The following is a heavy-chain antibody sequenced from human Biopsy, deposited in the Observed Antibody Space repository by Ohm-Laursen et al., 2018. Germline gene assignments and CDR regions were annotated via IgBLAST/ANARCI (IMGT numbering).Heavy chain of an antibody. CDR1: GFTFSDHH. V-gene: IGHV3-11*04. J-gene: IGHJ4*02. CDR3: ARARGSGRLRYHFDY. D-gene: IGHD1-26*01. CDR2: ISSSGATI. Sequence: SLRLSCSASGFTFSDHHMAWVRQAPGKGLEWLSYISSSGATIKYADSVKGRFTISRDNAKNSLYLRMNSLRAEDTAVYYCARARGSGRLRYHFDYWGQGTLVTVSS.